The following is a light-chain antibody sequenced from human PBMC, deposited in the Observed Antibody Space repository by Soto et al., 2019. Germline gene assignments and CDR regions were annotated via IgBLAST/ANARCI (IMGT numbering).Light chain of an antibody. CDR1: SSDVGGYNY. CDR2: EVS. J-gene: IGLJ1*01. V-gene: IGLV2-14*01. CDR3: SSYTSSSIDDV. Sequence: QSALTQPASVSGSPGQSITISCTGTSSDVGGYNYVSWYQQHPGKAPKLMIYEVSNRPSGVYNRFSGSKSGNTAYLAISGLQGEDEADYYGSSYTSSSIDDVFGTGTKLTV.